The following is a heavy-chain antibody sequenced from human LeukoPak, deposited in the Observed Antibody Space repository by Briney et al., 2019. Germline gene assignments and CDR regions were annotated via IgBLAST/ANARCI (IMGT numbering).Heavy chain of an antibody. CDR2: IYYSGST. CDR1: GGSISSSDYY. V-gene: IGHV4-30-4*01. D-gene: IGHD3-22*01. CDR3: ARYYYDSSGYPHYYYGMDV. Sequence: PSQTLSLTCTVSGGSISSSDYYWSWIRQPPGKGLEWIGYIYYSGSTYYNPSLKSRVTMSVDTSKNQFSLKLSSVTAADTAVYYCARYYYDSSGYPHYYYGMDVWGQGTTVTVSS. J-gene: IGHJ6*02.